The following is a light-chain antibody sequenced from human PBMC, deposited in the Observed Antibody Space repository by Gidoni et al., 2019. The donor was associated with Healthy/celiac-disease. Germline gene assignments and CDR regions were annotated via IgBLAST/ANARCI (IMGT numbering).Light chain of an antibody. J-gene: IGKJ5*01. CDR1: QSVLYSSNNKNY. CDR2: WAS. CDR3: QKYYSTPA. Sequence: DIVMTQSPDSLLVSLGERATINCKSSQSVLYSSNNKNYLAWYQTKPGQPPKLLIYWASTRESGVPDRFSGSGSGTDFTLTISSLQAEDVAVYYCQKYYSTPAFGQGTRLEIK. V-gene: IGKV4-1*01.